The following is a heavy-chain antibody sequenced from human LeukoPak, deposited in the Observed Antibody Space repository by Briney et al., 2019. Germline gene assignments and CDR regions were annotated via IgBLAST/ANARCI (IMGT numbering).Heavy chain of an antibody. Sequence: GGTLRLSCAASGFTFSSYGMSWVRQAPGKGLEWVSAISGSGGSTYYADSVKGRFTISRDNSKNTVYLQMNSLRAEDTALYYCAKLGHTSGYYARHSDYWGQGTLVTVSS. CDR2: ISGSGGST. D-gene: IGHD3-22*01. CDR1: GFTFSSYG. J-gene: IGHJ4*02. CDR3: AKLGHTSGYYARHSDY. V-gene: IGHV3-23*01.